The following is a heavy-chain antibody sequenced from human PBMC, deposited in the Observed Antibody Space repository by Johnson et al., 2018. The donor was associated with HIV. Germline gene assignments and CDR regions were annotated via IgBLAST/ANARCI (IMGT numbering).Heavy chain of an antibody. CDR2: ISGSGSSP. V-gene: IGHV3-23*04. J-gene: IGHJ3*02. CDR1: GFTFRNYA. Sequence: VQLVESGGGLVQPGGSLRLSCAASGFTFRNYAMSWVRQAPGKGLEWVSTISGSGSSPYSVDSVTVRFTISRDNSKNTLYLQMNSLRAEDTAVYYCAKDRPPSDIIVGASAHDAFDSWGQGTMVTVSS. D-gene: IGHD1-26*01. CDR3: AKDRPPSDIIVGASAHDAFDS.